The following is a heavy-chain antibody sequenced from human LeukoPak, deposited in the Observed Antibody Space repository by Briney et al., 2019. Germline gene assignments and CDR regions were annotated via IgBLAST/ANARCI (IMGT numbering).Heavy chain of an antibody. Sequence: GGSLRLFCEASGFALSRSAMRWVRQAPGEGLEWVSAISASSASTYYADSVKGRCTISRDDSRNTLYLQRNGLRAEDTAVYYCAKVVAATYYMDVWGKGTTVTVSS. CDR3: AKVVAATYYMDV. D-gene: IGHD2-15*01. CDR1: GFALSRSA. J-gene: IGHJ6*03. V-gene: IGHV3-23*01. CDR2: ISASSAST.